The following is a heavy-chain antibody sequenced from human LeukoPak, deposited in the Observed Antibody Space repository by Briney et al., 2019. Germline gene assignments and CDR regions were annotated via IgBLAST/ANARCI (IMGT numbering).Heavy chain of an antibody. V-gene: IGHV1-2*02. J-gene: IGHJ5*02. CDR3: ARQYYDFWSGTGWFDP. CDR1: GYTFTGYY. CDR2: INPNSGGT. Sequence: ASVKVSCKASGYTFTGYYMHWVRQAPGQGLEWMGWINPNSGGTNYAQKFQGRVTMTRDTSISTAYMELSRLRSDDTAVYYCARQYYDFWSGTGWFDPWGQGTLVTVSS. D-gene: IGHD3-3*01.